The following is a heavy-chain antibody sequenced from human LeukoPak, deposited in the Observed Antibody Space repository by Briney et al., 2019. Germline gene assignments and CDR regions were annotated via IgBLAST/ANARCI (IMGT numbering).Heavy chain of an antibody. CDR3: ARDFTDRSIDS. D-gene: IGHD1-26*01. CDR1: GYTFTDYY. Sequence: ASVKVSCKASGYTFTDYYMNWVRQAPGQGFEWVGWIDPNSGGTDYAQKFKDRVTLTRDTSTSTAYIELTGLTYDDTAIYYCARDFTDRSIDSWGQGTLVTVSS. CDR2: IDPNSGGT. V-gene: IGHV1-2*02. J-gene: IGHJ4*02.